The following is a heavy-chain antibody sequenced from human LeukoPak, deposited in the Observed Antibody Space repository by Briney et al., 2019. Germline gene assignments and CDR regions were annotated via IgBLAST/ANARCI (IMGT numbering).Heavy chain of an antibody. CDR2: IDIAGDT. V-gene: IGHV3-13*01. Sequence: GGSLRLSCAASQFTFSRYDMHWVRQATGKGLEWVSTIDIAGDTYYPGSVKGRFTISRENAKNSLYLQMNSLRAGDTAVYYCASEGEVGATTTLEYWGQGTQVTVSS. J-gene: IGHJ4*02. CDR3: ASEGEVGATTTLEY. D-gene: IGHD1-26*01. CDR1: QFTFSRYD.